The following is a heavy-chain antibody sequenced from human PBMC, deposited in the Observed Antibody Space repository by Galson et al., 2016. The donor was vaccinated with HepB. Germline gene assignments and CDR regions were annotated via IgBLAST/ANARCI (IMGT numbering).Heavy chain of an antibody. J-gene: IGHJ4*02. V-gene: IGHV3-48*03. D-gene: IGHD6-13*01. Sequence: FLRLSCAASGFTFSAYEMNWVRQAPGKGLEWIAYIHLDNGVYYADSVRGRFTISRDNSKNSLYLQMSSLRADDSAVYYCARQLYSNPDYWGRGTLVTVSS. CDR2: IHLDNGV. CDR3: ARQLYSNPDY. CDR1: GFTFSAYE.